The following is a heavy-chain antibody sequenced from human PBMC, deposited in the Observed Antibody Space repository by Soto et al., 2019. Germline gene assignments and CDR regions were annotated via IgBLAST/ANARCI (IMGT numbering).Heavy chain of an antibody. D-gene: IGHD3-22*01. J-gene: IGHJ4*02. CDR1: GFTFSSYA. CDR2: ISYDGSNK. CDR3: ARGPRLYSSGYYYRVY. V-gene: IGHV3-30-3*01. Sequence: GGSLRLSCAASGFTFSSYAMHWVRQAPGTGLEWVAVISYDGSNKYYADSVKGRFTISRDNSKNTLYLQMNSLRAEDTAVYYCARGPRLYSSGYYYRVYWGQGTLVTVSS.